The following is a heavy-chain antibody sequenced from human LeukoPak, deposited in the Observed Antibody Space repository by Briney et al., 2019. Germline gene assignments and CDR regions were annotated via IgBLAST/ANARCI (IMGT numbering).Heavy chain of an antibody. CDR3: AGIGYCTNGVCYSGYYYHYMDV. V-gene: IGHV4-34*01. Sequence: PSETLSLTCAVYGGSFSGYYWSWIRQPPGKGLEWIGEINHSGSTNYNPSLKSRVTISVDTSKNQFSLKLSSVTAADTAVYYCAGIGYCTNGVCYSGYYYHYMDVWGKGTTVTVSS. CDR1: GGSFSGYY. J-gene: IGHJ6*03. CDR2: INHSGST. D-gene: IGHD2-8*01.